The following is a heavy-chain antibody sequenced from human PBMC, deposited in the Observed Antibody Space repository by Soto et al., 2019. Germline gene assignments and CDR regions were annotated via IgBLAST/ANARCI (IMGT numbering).Heavy chain of an antibody. V-gene: IGHV3-23*01. CDR1: GFTFSSYA. Sequence: EVQLLESGGGLVQPGGSLRLSCAASGFTFSSYAMSWVRQAPGKGLEWVSAISGSGGSTYYADSVKGRFTISRDNAKNSLYLQMNSLRAEDTAVYYCARPDYYDSSGYYLNPYFDYWGQGTLVTVSS. CDR2: ISGSGGST. CDR3: ARPDYYDSSGYYLNPYFDY. J-gene: IGHJ4*02. D-gene: IGHD3-22*01.